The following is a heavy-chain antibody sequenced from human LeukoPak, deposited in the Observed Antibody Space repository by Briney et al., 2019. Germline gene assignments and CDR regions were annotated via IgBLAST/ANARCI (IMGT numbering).Heavy chain of an antibody. CDR3: ARDRSIYGSFDY. D-gene: IGHD3-10*01. Sequence: SETLSLTCTVSGGSISSSSYYWGWIRQPPGKGLEWIGSIYYSGSTYYNPSLKSRVTISVDTSKNQFSLKLSSVTAADTAVYYCARDRSIYGSFDYWGQGTLVTVSS. CDR2: IYYSGST. CDR1: GGSISSSSYY. V-gene: IGHV4-39*07. J-gene: IGHJ4*02.